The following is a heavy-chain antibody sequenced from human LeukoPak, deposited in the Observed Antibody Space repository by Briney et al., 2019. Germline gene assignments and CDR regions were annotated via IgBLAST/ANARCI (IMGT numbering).Heavy chain of an antibody. J-gene: IGHJ4*02. V-gene: IGHV3-7*03. CDR1: GFTFSSHW. CDR2: IKEDGTRK. Sequence: GGSLRLSCAASGFTFSSHWMTWVRQAPGKGLEWVANIKEDGTRKNYMDSVKGRFTISRDDAKNSLYLQMSGLRAEDSAVYYCATDREGDPSAYYLVGGQGTLITVSS. CDR3: ATDREGDPSAYYLV. D-gene: IGHD3-22*01.